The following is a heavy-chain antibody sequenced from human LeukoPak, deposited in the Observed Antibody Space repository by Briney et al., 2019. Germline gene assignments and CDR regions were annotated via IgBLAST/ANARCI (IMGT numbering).Heavy chain of an antibody. Sequence: GGSLRLSCAASGFTFSNYAILWVRQAPGKGLEWVAVISYDGSSKNFADSVKGRFTISRDNSKNTLYLQMNSLRVEDTAVYYCARSGSRLRFLEWLPRAFDYWGQGTLVTVSS. D-gene: IGHD3-3*01. J-gene: IGHJ4*02. CDR1: GFTFSNYA. CDR2: ISYDGSSK. CDR3: ARSGSRLRFLEWLPRAFDY. V-gene: IGHV3-30-3*01.